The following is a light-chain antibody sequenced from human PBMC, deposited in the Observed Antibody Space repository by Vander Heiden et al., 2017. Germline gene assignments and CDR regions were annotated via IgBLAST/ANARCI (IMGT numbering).Light chain of an antibody. J-gene: IGKJ5*01. V-gene: IGKV3-20*01. CDR2: DTS. Sequence: EIVLTQSPVTLSLSPGERATLSCRASQTISSIYFAWYRQKPGQTPRLLIYDTSSRATGTPDRFRGSGSGTDFTLTISRLEPEDFAVYYCQQYDTSPTTFGQGTRLKIK. CDR3: QQYDTSPTT. CDR1: QTISSIY.